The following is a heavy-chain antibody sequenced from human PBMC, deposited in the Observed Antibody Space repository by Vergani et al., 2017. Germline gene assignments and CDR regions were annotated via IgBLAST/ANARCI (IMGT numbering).Heavy chain of an antibody. CDR3: ARGPWFDP. CDR2: INHSGST. CDR1: GGSFSGYY. Sequence: QVQLQQWGAGLLKPSETLSLTCAVYGGSFSGYYWSWIRQPPGKGLEWIGEINHSGSTNYNPSLKSRVTISVDTSKNQFSLKLSSVXAADTAVYYCARGPWFDPWGQGTLVTVSS. J-gene: IGHJ5*02. V-gene: IGHV4-34*01.